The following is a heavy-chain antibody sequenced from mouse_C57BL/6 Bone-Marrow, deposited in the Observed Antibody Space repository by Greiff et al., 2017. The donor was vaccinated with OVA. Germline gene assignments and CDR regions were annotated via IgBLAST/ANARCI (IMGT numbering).Heavy chain of an antibody. J-gene: IGHJ4*01. CDR2: IDPNSGGT. Sequence: VQLQQPGAELVKPGASVKLSCKASGYTFTSYWMHWVKQRPGRGLEWIGRIDPNSGGTKYNEKFKSKATLTVDKPSSTAYMQLSSLTSEYSAVYYCARLADYYGSSKGMDDWGQGTSGTVSS. D-gene: IGHD1-1*01. V-gene: IGHV1-72*01. CDR3: ARLADYYGSSKGMDD. CDR1: GYTFTSYW.